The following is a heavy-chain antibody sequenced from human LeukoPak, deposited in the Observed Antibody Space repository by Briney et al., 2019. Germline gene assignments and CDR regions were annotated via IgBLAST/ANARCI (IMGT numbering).Heavy chain of an antibody. J-gene: IGHJ4*02. CDR3: ARHRTTMIVVVIRDQYFDY. V-gene: IGHV4-34*01. CDR1: GGSFSGYY. CDR2: INHSGST. D-gene: IGHD3-22*01. Sequence: SETLSLTCAVYGGSFSGYYWSWIRQPPGKGLEWIGEINHSGSTNYNPSLKSRVTISVDTSKNQFSLKLSSVTAADTAVYYCARHRTTMIVVVIRDQYFDYWGQGTLVTVSS.